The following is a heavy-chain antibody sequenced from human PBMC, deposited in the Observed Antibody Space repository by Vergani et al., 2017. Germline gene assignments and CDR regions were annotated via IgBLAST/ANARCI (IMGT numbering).Heavy chain of an antibody. CDR2: ISSSGSTI. V-gene: IGHV3-11*01. CDR1: GFTFSDYY. Sequence: QVQLVESGGGVVQPGRSLRLSCAASGFTFSDYYMSWIRQAPGKGLEWVSYISSSGSTIYYADSVKGRFTISRDNAKNSLYLQMNSLRAEDTAVYYCASFGFVGATSYYYYMDVWGKGTTVTVSS. D-gene: IGHD1-26*01. J-gene: IGHJ6*03. CDR3: ASFGFVGATSYYYYMDV.